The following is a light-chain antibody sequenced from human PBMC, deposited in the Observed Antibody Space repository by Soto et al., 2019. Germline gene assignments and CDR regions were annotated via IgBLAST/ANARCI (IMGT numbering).Light chain of an antibody. J-gene: IGKJ5*01. CDR2: GGS. Sequence: EIVLTQSPGTLSLSPGERATLYCRASHSVGSSYLAWYQQKPGQAPRLLIYGGSSRAAGVPDRFSGSGSGTDLSLTISRLEPEDFAVYYCQQYGNSLPITFGQGTRLEIK. V-gene: IGKV3-20*01. CDR3: QQYGNSLPIT. CDR1: HSVGSSY.